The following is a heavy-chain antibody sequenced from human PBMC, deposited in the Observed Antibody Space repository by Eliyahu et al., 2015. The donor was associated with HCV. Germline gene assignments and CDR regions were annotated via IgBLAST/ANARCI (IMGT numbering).Heavy chain of an antibody. J-gene: IGHJ5*02. CDR1: GGSITTYY. V-gene: IGHV4-59*01. Sequence: QVQLQESGPGLVKPSETLSLTCXVSGGSITTYYWSWIRQPPGKGLEWIGYIHXSGSTNYNPSLKSRVTISVDTSKNQFSLNLTSVTAADTAVYYCASGGGGIAVAGTGGWFDPWGQGTLVTVSS. CDR3: ASGGGGIAVAGTGGWFDP. CDR2: IHXSGST. D-gene: IGHD6-19*01.